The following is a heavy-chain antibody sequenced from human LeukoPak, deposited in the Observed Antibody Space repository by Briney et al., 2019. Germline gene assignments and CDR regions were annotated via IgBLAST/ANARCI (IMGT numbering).Heavy chain of an antibody. V-gene: IGHV3-7*04. Sequence: GESLKISCAASGFAFSNFWMSWVRQAPGKGLEWVANIEQDGSEKYYVDSVKGRFTISRDNAKNSLYLHMNSLRADDTAVYYCARGRRSTNFDFWGQGTLVTVSS. CDR3: ARGRRSTNFDF. CDR2: IEQDGSEK. J-gene: IGHJ4*02. CDR1: GFAFSNFW.